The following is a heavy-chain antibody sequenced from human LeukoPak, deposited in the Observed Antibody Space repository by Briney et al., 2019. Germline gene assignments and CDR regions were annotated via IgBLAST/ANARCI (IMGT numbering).Heavy chain of an antibody. CDR2: ITSNGGTT. V-gene: IGHV3-23*01. CDR1: GLTFSNYA. J-gene: IGHJ2*01. D-gene: IGHD2-15*01. Sequence: GGSLRLSCAASGLTFSNYAMSWVRQAPGKGLEWVSSITSNGGTTYYADSVKGRFTISRDNSKNTLYLQMNSLRVEDTAVYSCATGPYCSGSTCYWYFDFWGRGTLVTVSS. CDR3: ATGPYCSGSTCYWYFDF.